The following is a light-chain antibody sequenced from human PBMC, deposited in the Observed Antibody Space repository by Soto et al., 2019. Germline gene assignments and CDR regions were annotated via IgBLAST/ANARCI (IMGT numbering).Light chain of an antibody. Sequence: EIVLTQSPGTQSLSPGERATLSCRASQSVRSNFLAWYQQKPGQAPRLLIYGASSRATGIPVRFSGSGSGTDFTLTISRLEPEDFAVYHCQQYGSSVTFGGGTKVEIK. CDR2: GAS. V-gene: IGKV3-20*01. J-gene: IGKJ4*01. CDR1: QSVRSNF. CDR3: QQYGSSVT.